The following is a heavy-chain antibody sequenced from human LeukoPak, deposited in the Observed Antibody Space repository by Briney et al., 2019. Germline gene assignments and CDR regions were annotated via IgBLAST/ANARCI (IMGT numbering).Heavy chain of an antibody. D-gene: IGHD4-17*01. CDR2: VNHSGRT. V-gene: IGHV4-34*01. CDR1: GGSFSEHY. Sequence: SETLSLTCAVYGGSFSEHYWSWIRQPPGKALEWIGEVNHSGRTNYNPSLKSRVTISADRSQNQFSLKLSSVTAADTAVYYCARGLGLRVMTTVTTFDYWGQGTLVTVSS. CDR3: ARGLGLRVMTTVTTFDY. J-gene: IGHJ4*02.